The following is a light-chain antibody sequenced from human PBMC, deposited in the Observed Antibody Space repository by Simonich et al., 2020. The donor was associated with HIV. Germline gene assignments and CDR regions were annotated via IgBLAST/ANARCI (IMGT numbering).Light chain of an antibody. CDR2: AAS. Sequence: DIQMTQSPSSLSASVGDRVTINCRASQGISNSLAWYQQKTGTAPKVLLYAASRLESGVPSRFSCSGSGTDYTLTISSLQPEDFATYYCQQYYSTPQLTFGGGTKVEIK. J-gene: IGKJ4*01. CDR1: QGISNS. CDR3: QQYYSTPQLT. V-gene: IGKV1-NL1*01.